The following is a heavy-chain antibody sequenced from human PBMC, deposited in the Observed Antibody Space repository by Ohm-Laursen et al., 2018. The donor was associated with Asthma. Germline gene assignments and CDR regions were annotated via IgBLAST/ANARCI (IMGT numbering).Heavy chain of an antibody. CDR3: ARGLGGIHRWLSYQIDK. CDR2: MSYDGTNK. J-gene: IGHJ4*02. D-gene: IGHD5-18*01. CDR1: GFTFSNNG. V-gene: IGHV3-30*03. Sequence: SLRLSCAASGFTFSNNGMHWVRQAPGKGLEWVAVMSYDGTNKYHAASVQGRFTISRDNSKSTLFLQMSSLRPEDTAVYYCARGLGGIHRWLSYQIDKWGLGTQVTVSS.